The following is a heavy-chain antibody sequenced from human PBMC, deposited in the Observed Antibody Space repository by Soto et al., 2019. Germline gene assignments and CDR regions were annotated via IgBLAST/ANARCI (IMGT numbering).Heavy chain of an antibody. D-gene: IGHD2-15*01. Sequence: SETLSLTCAVYGGSLSGYYWIWIRQPPGKGLEWIGEINHSGSTNYNPSLKSRVTISVDTSKNQFSLKLSSVTAADTAVYYCARRRGYCSGGSCYYYMDVWGKGTTVTVSS. CDR1: GGSLSGYY. CDR2: INHSGST. CDR3: ARRRGYCSGGSCYYYMDV. J-gene: IGHJ6*03. V-gene: IGHV4-34*01.